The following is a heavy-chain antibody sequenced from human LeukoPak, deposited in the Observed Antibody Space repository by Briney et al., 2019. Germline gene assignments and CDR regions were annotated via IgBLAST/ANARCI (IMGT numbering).Heavy chain of an antibody. D-gene: IGHD3-22*01. CDR3: ARHGYYYYTSGYFGY. Sequence: SETLSLTCTVSGGSISSSSYYWGWIRQPPGKGLEWIGSIYYSGTTYYKPSLKSRVSVSVDTSKNQLSLNLTSVTAADTALYYCARHGYYYYTSGYFGYWGQGTLVTVSS. CDR2: IYYSGTT. CDR1: GGSISSSSYY. V-gene: IGHV4-39*01. J-gene: IGHJ4*02.